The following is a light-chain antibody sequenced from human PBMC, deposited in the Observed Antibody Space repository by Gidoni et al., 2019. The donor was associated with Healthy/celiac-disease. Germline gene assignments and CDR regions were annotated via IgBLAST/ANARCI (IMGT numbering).Light chain of an antibody. Sequence: DIQMTQSPSTLSASVGDRVTITCRASQSISSWLAWYQQKPGKAPKLLIYKASSLESGVPSRFSGSGSGTEFTLTISSLQPDDFATYYCQQYNSYSRTLTFXGXTKLEIK. V-gene: IGKV1-5*03. J-gene: IGKJ4*01. CDR3: QQYNSYSRTLT. CDR1: QSISSW. CDR2: KAS.